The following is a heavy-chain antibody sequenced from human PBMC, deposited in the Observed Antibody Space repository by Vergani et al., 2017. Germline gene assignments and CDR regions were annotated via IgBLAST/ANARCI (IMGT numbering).Heavy chain of an antibody. CDR2: IHTNGVI. CDR3: ARGNPYVDFDI. J-gene: IGHJ3*02. D-gene: IGHD3-16*01. CDR1: GCSFNSGSYY. V-gene: IGHV4-61*02. Sequence: QVQLQESGPGLVKPSQTLSLTCTVSGCSFNSGSYYWSWLRQPAGKRLVWIGGIHTNGVIHYNPSLNSRATISVDTSRNQISLKLTSVTATDTAIYFCARGNPYVDFDIWGQGTMITVSS.